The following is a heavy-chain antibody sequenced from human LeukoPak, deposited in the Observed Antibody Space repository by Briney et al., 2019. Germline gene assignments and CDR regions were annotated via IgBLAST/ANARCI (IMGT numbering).Heavy chain of an antibody. CDR2: IYTSGST. CDR3: ARTVYSSSSDYFDY. Sequence: SETLSLTCTVSGGSISRHYWSWIRQPPGKGLEWIGYIYTSGSTNYNPSLKSRVTISVDTSKNQFSLKLSSVTAADTAVYYCARTVYSSSSDYFDYWGQGTLVTVSS. V-gene: IGHV4-4*09. CDR1: GGSISRHY. J-gene: IGHJ4*02. D-gene: IGHD6-13*01.